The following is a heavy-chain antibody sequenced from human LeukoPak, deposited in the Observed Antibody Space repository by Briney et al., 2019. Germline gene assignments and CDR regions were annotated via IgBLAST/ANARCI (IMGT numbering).Heavy chain of an antibody. Sequence: PGGSLRLSCVASGFTFSSHAMSWVRQAPGKGLEWVSAISGSGGSTYYADSVKGRFTISRDNSKNTLYLQMNSLRAEDTAVYYCAKDEKGFCSSTSCLNWFDAWGQGTLVTVSS. J-gene: IGHJ5*02. D-gene: IGHD2-2*01. CDR2: ISGSGGST. CDR3: AKDEKGFCSSTSCLNWFDA. CDR1: GFTFSSHA. V-gene: IGHV3-23*01.